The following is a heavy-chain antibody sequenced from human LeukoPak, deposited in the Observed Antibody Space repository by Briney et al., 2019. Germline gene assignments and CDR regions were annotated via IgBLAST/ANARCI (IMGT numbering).Heavy chain of an antibody. CDR2: INTYNEKT. J-gene: IGHJ4*02. CDR1: GGDVFSRYG. CDR3: STREWIFDN. V-gene: IGHV1-18*01. D-gene: IGHD3-3*01. Sequence: AASVKVSCKASGGDVFSRYGITWVRQVPGQGLEWMGWINTYNEKTDNAQTNYAANFQGRVTLTTDTSTSTAYLEVRSLRSDDTAIYYCSTREWIFDNWGQGTLVTVS.